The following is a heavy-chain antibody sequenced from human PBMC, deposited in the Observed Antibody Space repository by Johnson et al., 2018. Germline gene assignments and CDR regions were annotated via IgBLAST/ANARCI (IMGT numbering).Heavy chain of an antibody. CDR2: MNPNSGNT. CDR3: ARAGDSSSPGAFDI. Sequence: VQLVESEAEVKKPGASVKVSCKASGYTFTSYDINWVRQATGQGLEWMGWMNPNSGNTGYAQKFQGRVTMTRNTSISTAYMELSSLSSEDTAVYYCARAGDSSSPGAFDIWGQGTMVTVSS. D-gene: IGHD6-13*01. V-gene: IGHV1-8*01. J-gene: IGHJ3*02. CDR1: GYTFTSYD.